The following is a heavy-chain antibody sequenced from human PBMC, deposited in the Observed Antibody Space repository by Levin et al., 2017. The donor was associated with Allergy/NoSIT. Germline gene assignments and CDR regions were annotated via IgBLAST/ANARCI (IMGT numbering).Heavy chain of an antibody. CDR3: AGGGRFGALTGY. CDR2: MNPNSGNT. CDR1: GSTFTSYD. Sequence: GGSLRLSCKASGSTFTSYDINWVRQATGQGLEWMGWMNPNSGNTGYAQKFQGRVTMTRNTSISTAYMELSSLRSEDTAVYYCAGGGRFGALTGYWGQGTLVTVSS. D-gene: IGHD3-16*01. V-gene: IGHV1-8*01. J-gene: IGHJ4*02.